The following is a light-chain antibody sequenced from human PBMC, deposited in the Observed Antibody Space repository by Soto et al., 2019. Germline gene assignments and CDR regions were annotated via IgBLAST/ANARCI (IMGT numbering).Light chain of an antibody. CDR2: GAS. Sequence: EIVLTQSPGTLSLSPGVRATLSCRASQSVSSRHLAWYQQKPGQAPRLLIYGASIRATGIPDRFSGSGSGTDFSLTISRLEPEDSAGYSCQQYDSSTLTFGQGEKVEIK. CDR3: QQYDSSTLT. V-gene: IGKV3-20*01. J-gene: IGKJ1*01. CDR1: QSVSSRH.